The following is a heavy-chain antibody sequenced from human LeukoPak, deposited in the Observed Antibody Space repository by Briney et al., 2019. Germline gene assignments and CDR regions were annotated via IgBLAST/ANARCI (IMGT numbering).Heavy chain of an antibody. CDR2: IIPIFGTA. J-gene: IGHJ6*02. CDR1: GYTFTSYG. CDR3: ARDPGTHFWSGYWYYYYGMDV. V-gene: IGHV1-69*13. D-gene: IGHD3-3*02. Sequence: SVKVSCKASGYTFTSYGISWVRQAPGQGLEWMGGIIPIFGTANYAQKFQGRVTITADESTSTAYMELSSLRSEDTAVYYCARDPGTHFWSGYWYYYYGMDVWGQGTTVTVSS.